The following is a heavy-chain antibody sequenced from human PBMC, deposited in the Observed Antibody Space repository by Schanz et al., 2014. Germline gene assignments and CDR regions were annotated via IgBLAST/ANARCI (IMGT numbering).Heavy chain of an antibody. CDR1: GFSFTTYA. Sequence: EVHLVESGGGLVQPGGSLRLSCASSGFSFTTYAMSWVRQAPGKGPEWISYTGPYGKTIYYADSVKGRFTLYRDNAKDSLFLQMDSPRADDTAVYYCARDYGSWAIDYWGRGTLVSVSS. CDR2: TGPYGKTI. D-gene: IGHD6-13*01. V-gene: IGHV3-48*01. J-gene: IGHJ4*02. CDR3: ARDYGSWAIDY.